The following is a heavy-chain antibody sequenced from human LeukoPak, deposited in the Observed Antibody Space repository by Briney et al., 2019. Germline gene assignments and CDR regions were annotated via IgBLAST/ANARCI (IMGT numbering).Heavy chain of an antibody. CDR1: GGSFSGYY. J-gene: IGHJ4*02. CDR3: ARVPLRGPAVRNY. CDR2: INHSGST. Sequence: PSETLSLTCAVYGGSFSGYYWSWIRQPPGKGLEWIGEINHSGSTNYNPSLKSRVTISVDTSKNQFSLKLSSVTAADTAVYYCARVPLRGPAVRNYWGQGTLVTVSP. V-gene: IGHV4-34*01. D-gene: IGHD2-2*01.